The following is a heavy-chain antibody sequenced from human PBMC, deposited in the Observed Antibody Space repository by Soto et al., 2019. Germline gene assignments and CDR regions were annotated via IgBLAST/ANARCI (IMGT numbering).Heavy chain of an antibody. D-gene: IGHD3-22*01. J-gene: IGHJ3*01. V-gene: IGHV4-61*08. CDR2: VSYSGTT. CDR1: SDSVSGGGFY. Sequence: KPSETLSLTCTVSSDSVSGGGFYWTWIRQPPGKGLEWLGFVSYSGTTNYNPSLKSRLIISMDTSKKQFSLRLRSVTTPDTAVYYCARHNRYAYDDLDFWGHGTMVTVSS. CDR3: ARHNRYAYDDLDF.